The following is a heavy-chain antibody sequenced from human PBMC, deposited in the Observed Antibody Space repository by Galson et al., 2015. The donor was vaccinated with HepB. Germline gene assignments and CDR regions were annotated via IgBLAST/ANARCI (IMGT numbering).Heavy chain of an antibody. V-gene: IGHV1-18*04. D-gene: IGHD4-11*01. CDR3: ARGAPVISPSWFDP. J-gene: IGHJ5*02. CDR2: ISAYGGNT. Sequence: SVKVSCKASGYTFTINGISWVRQTPRQGLEWLGWISAYGGNTKYAQKYQGRITLTRDKSTSTVYMELSGLRSEDTAIYYCARGAPVISPSWFDPWGQGSLVTVSS. CDR1: GYTFTING.